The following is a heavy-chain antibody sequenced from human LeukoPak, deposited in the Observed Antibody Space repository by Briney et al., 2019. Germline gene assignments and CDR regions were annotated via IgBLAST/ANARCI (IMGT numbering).Heavy chain of an antibody. CDR2: ISGSGGST. D-gene: IGHD2-2*01. Sequence: GGSLRLSCAASGFTFSSYAMSWVRQAPGKGLEWVSAISGSGGSTYYADSVKGRFTISRDNSKNTLFLQMNSLRAEDTAVYYCARDRRDCSSTSCYGWDAFDIWGQGTMVTVSS. CDR1: GFTFSSYA. CDR3: ARDRRDCSSTSCYGWDAFDI. J-gene: IGHJ3*02. V-gene: IGHV3-23*01.